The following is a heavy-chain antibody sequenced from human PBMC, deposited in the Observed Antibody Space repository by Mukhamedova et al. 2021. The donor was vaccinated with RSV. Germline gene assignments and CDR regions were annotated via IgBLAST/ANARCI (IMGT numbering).Heavy chain of an antibody. V-gene: IGHV3-11*04. Sequence: WVRQAPGKGLEWVSYISGSGTPIYYASSVKGRFTISRDNSNNSLYLQMNSLRAEDTAVYYCARAIHVVGLQGADYFDYWGQGSLATV. CDR3: ARAIHVVGLQGADYFDY. J-gene: IGHJ4*02. CDR2: ISGSGTPI. D-gene: IGHD5-18*01.